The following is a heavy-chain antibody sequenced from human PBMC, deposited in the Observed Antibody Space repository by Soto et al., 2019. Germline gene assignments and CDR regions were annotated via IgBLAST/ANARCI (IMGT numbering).Heavy chain of an antibody. CDR3: GGGPDYRNNYYYGMDV. Sequence: PGGSLRLSCTASGFIFDSCAMSWVRQAPGKGLECISTISGSGHNTYYADSVKGRFTISRDSSKDTVYLQMNNLRADDTAVYFCGGGPDYRNNYYYGMDVWGQGTTVTASS. CDR1: GFIFDSCA. D-gene: IGHD3-10*01. CDR2: ISGSGHNT. V-gene: IGHV3-23*01. J-gene: IGHJ6*02.